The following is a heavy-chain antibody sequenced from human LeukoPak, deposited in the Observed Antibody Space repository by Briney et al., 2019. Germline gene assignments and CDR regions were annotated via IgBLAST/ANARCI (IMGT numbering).Heavy chain of an antibody. CDR3: AKTSPFTVNWGYFDR. Sequence: PGGSLRLSCAASGFTFSSYEMNWVRQAPGKGLEWVSYISSSGSTIYYADSVKGRFTISRDNSKSTLYLQMNSLRAEDTAVYYCAKTSPFTVNWGYFDRWGQGTLVTVSS. V-gene: IGHV3-48*03. D-gene: IGHD4-17*01. CDR1: GFTFSSYE. CDR2: ISSSGSTI. J-gene: IGHJ4*02.